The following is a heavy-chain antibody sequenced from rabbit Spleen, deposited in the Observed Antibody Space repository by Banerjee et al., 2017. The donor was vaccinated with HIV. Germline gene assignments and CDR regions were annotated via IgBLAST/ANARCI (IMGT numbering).Heavy chain of an antibody. CDR1: GFSFSSSYW. D-gene: IGHD8-1*01. J-gene: IGHJ6*01. V-gene: IGHV1S45*01. Sequence: EESGGDLVKPEGSLTLTCTASGFSFSSSYWICWVRQAPGKGLEWIACIYGGSSGATHYASWAKGRFTISKTSSTTVTLQMTSLTAADTATYYCARDTGSSFSTYGMDLWGPGTLVPV. CDR3: ARDTGSSFSTYGMDL. CDR2: IYGGSSGAT.